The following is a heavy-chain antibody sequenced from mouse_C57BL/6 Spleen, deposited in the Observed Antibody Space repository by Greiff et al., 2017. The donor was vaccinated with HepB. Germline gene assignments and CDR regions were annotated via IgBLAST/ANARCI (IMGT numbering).Heavy chain of an antibody. CDR1: GYTFTSHW. Sequence: VQLQQSGPELVRPGASVKISCKAPGYTFTSHWMQWVRQRPGQGLEWIGEIFPGSGSTYYNEKLKGKATLTVDTSSSTAYMQLISLKSEDSAVYVCARSKDSSGPFAYWGEGTLVTVSA. V-gene: IGHV1-56*01. CDR2: IFPGSGST. J-gene: IGHJ3*01. D-gene: IGHD3-2*02. CDR3: ARSKDSSGPFAY.